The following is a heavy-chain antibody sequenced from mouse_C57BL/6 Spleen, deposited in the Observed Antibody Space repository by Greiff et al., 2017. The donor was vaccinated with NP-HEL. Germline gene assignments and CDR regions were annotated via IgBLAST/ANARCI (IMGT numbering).Heavy chain of an antibody. CDR2: INPNNGGT. D-gene: IGHD2-5*01. CDR3: ARSEGYSNYVGYAMDY. CDR1: GYTFTDYY. Sequence: EVQLQQSGPELVKPGASVKISCKASGYTFTDYYMNWVKQSHGKSLEWIGDINPNNGGTSYNQKFKGKATLTVDKSSSTAYMELRSLTSEDSAVYYCARSEGYSNYVGYAMDYWGQGTSVTVSS. J-gene: IGHJ4*01. V-gene: IGHV1-26*01.